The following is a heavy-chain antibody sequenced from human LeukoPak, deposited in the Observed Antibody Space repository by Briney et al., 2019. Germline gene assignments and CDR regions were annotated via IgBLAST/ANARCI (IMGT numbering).Heavy chain of an antibody. Sequence: GGSLRLSCAASGFTFSTYEINWVRQAPGKGLEWLSHISTSGSSIHYADSVKGRFTISRDNAKNSLYLQMNSLRVEDTAVYYCARDATTELGTVYMDVWGKGTTVTVSS. CDR3: ARDATTELGTVYMDV. D-gene: IGHD4-17*01. V-gene: IGHV3-48*03. CDR2: ISTSGSSI. J-gene: IGHJ6*03. CDR1: GFTFSTYE.